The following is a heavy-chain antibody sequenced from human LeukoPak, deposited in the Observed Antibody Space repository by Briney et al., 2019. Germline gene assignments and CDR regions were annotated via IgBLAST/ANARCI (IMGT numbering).Heavy chain of an antibody. CDR3: ASSVLRRGDY. CDR1: GGPFSGYY. J-gene: IGHJ4*02. CDR2: INHSGST. D-gene: IGHD3-16*01. Sequence: KPSETLSLTCAVYGGPFSGYYWSWIRQPPGKGLEWIGEINHSGSTNYNPSLKSRVTISVDTSKNQFSLKLSSVTAADTAVYYCASSVLRRGDYWGQGTLVTVSS. V-gene: IGHV4-34*01.